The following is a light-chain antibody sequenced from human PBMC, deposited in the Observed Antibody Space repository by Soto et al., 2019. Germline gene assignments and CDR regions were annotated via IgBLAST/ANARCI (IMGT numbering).Light chain of an antibody. V-gene: IGKV3-15*01. CDR3: QQYNNWPRT. CDR2: GAS. Sequence: IVLTQSPANLSVSPWQRSTLSFRASQSVSSNLAWYQQKPGQAPRLLIYGASTRATGIPARFSGSGSGTEFTLTISSLQSEDFAVYYCQQYNNWPRTFGQGTKVDIK. CDR1: QSVSSN. J-gene: IGKJ1*01.